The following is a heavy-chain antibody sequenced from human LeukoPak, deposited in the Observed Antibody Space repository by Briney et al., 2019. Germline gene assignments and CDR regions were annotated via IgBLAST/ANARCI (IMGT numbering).Heavy chain of an antibody. D-gene: IGHD1-26*01. Sequence: PSETLSLTCAVYGGSFSGYYWSWIRQPPGKGLEWIGEINRSGRTNYSPSLKSRVTISVDTSKNQFSLKLNSVSAADTAICYCARLPNSGSYFDYWGQGPLVTVSS. J-gene: IGHJ4*02. CDR3: ARLPNSGSYFDY. CDR1: GGSFSGYY. V-gene: IGHV4-34*01. CDR2: INRSGRT.